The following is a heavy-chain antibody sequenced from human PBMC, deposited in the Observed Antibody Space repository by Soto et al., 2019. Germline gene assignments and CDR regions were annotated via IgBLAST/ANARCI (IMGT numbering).Heavy chain of an antibody. CDR2: IKSGEVGI. Sequence: EVQLVESGGGLVKPGGSLRLSCAASGFTFSNYWMHWVRQAPGKGLVWVSRIKSGEVGISYADSVKGRFTISRDNAKNTLYLQMNSLRVEDTAVYYCARGGADILTGPLDYWGQGTLVTVSS. D-gene: IGHD3-9*01. CDR1: GFTFSNYW. J-gene: IGHJ4*02. CDR3: ARGGADILTGPLDY. V-gene: IGHV3-74*02.